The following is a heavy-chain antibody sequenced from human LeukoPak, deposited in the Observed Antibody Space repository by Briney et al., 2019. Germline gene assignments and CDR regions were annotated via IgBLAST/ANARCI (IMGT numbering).Heavy chain of an antibody. D-gene: IGHD2-2*01. Sequence: GGSLRLSCAASGFTFSTYGMHWVRQAPGKGLEWVAFIRYDGSNKYYADSVKGRFTISRDNSKNTLYLQMNSLRAEDTAVYYCARDRCNGTSCSGRVAFDIWGQGTMITVSS. J-gene: IGHJ3*02. V-gene: IGHV3-30*02. CDR2: IRYDGSNK. CDR3: ARDRCNGTSCSGRVAFDI. CDR1: GFTFSTYG.